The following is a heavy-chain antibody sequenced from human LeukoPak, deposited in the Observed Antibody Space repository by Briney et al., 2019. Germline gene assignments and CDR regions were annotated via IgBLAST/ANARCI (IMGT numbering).Heavy chain of an antibody. D-gene: IGHD3-22*01. Sequence: SVTVSCTASGYTFTGYYMHWVRQAPGQGLEWMGRINPNSGGTNYAQKFQGRVTMTRDTSISTAYMELSRLRSDDTAVYYCARGSTYYDSSGQVPFDYWGQGTLVTVSS. J-gene: IGHJ4*02. V-gene: IGHV1-2*06. CDR3: ARGSTYYDSSGQVPFDY. CDR2: INPNSGGT. CDR1: GYTFTGYY.